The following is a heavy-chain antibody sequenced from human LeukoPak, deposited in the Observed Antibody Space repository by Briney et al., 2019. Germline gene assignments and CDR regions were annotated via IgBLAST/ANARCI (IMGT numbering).Heavy chain of an antibody. J-gene: IGHJ4*02. Sequence: SETLSLTCTVDGGSISSHYWSWIRQPPGEGLEWNGYIYYCGSTNYNPSLKSRVTISVDTSKNQFSLKLSSVTAADTAVYYCARWSLSKGFDYWGQGTLVTVSS. D-gene: IGHD2-15*01. V-gene: IGHV4-59*11. CDR1: GGSISSHY. CDR2: IYYCGST. CDR3: ARWSLSKGFDY.